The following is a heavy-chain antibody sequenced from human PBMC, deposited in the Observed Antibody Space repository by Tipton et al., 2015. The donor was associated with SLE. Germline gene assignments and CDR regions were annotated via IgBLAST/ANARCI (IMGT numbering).Heavy chain of an antibody. D-gene: IGHD4-17*01. CDR3: ARIRPGHGDPFDF. CDR1: GDSVVTHY. Sequence: TLSLTCTVSGDSVVTHYWNWIRQPARKGLEWLGRLYGSGSPTHYNPSLEGRVTVSVDTSQNQVSLKLTSVTAADTAVYYCARIRPGHGDPFDFWGQGTLVTVSS. CDR2: LYGSGSP. V-gene: IGHV4-4*07. J-gene: IGHJ4*02.